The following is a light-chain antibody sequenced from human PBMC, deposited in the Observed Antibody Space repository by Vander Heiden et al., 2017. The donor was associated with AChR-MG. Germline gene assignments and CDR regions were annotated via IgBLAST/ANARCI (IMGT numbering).Light chain of an antibody. CDR2: DVK. V-gene: IGLV2-14*03. J-gene: IGLJ1*01. Sequence: QSALTQPASVSGSPGESITISCTGSSNDISGSTYFPWYKEHPGKAHKLVISDVKDRPTGVSPRFSGSKSGNTASLTISGLQAEDEADYDCNSFGSRTHFVGSGTKVTVL. CDR1: SNDISGSTY. CDR3: NSFGSRTHF.